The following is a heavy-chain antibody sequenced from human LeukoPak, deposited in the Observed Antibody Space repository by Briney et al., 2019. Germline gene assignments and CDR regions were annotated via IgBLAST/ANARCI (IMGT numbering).Heavy chain of an antibody. CDR2: IIPIFGTA. D-gene: IGHD3-22*01. V-gene: IGHV1-69*13. CDR1: GYTFTSYA. CDR3: ARSSLAPYYYDSSGHYYFDY. J-gene: IGHJ4*02. Sequence: ASVKVSCKASGYTFTSYAISWVRQAPGQGLEWMGGIIPIFGTANYAQKFQGRVTITADESTSTAYMELSSLRSEDTAVYYCARSSLAPYYYDSSGHYYFDYWGQGTLVTVSS.